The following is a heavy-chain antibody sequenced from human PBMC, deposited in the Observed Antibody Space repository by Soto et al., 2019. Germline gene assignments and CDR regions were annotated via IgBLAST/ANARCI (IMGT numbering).Heavy chain of an antibody. V-gene: IGHV4-34*01. J-gene: IGHJ6*02. D-gene: IGHD3-9*01. Sequence: QVQLQQWGAGLLKPSETLSLTCAVYGGSFSGYYWSWIHQPPGKGLEWIGEINHSGSTNYNPSLKSRVTISVDTSKNQFSLKLSSVTAADTAVYYCARRPVRYDILTGYYYYYYGMDVWGQGTTVTVSS. CDR2: INHSGST. CDR3: ARRPVRYDILTGYYYYYYGMDV. CDR1: GGSFSGYY.